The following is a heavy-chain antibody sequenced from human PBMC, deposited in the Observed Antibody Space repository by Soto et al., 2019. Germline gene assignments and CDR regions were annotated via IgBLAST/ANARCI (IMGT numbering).Heavy chain of an antibody. V-gene: IGHV3-43*01. D-gene: IGHD6-6*01. Sequence: EVHLVESGGVVVQPGGSLRLSCVGSGFTFRDYSMQWVRETPGKGLQWVSLISWDGVSTEYADSVKGRFTISRDNSKSSLYLQMNSLRTEDTGLYYCAKDASYSISLEYWGQVTLLTVSS. J-gene: IGHJ4*02. CDR1: GFTFRDYS. CDR3: AKDASYSISLEY. CDR2: ISWDGVST.